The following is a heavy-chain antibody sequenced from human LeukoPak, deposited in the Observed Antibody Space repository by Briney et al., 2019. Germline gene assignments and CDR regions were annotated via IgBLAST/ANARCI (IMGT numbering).Heavy chain of an antibody. J-gene: IGHJ3*02. CDR3: ARDGELGSPADAFDI. V-gene: IGHV3-7*01. CDR1: GFTFRSYW. Sequence: PGGSLRLSCAASGFTFRSYWMTWVRLYPGKGLEWLANIKQDGSETYYADSVKGRFTISRDNAKRSLYLQMNSLRAEDTGVYYCARDGELGSPADAFDIWGQGRMVTVSS. CDR2: IKQDGSET. D-gene: IGHD1-26*01.